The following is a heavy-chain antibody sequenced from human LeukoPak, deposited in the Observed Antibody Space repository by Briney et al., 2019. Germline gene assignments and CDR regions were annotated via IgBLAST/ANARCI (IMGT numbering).Heavy chain of an antibody. CDR2: INPNSGGT. V-gene: IGHV1-2*02. CDR1: GYTFTGYY. D-gene: IGHD3-22*01. J-gene: IGHJ6*03. Sequence: GASVKVSCKASGYTFTGYYMHWVRQAPGQGLEWMGWINPNSGGTNYAQKFQGRVTMTRDTSISTAYMELSRLRSDDTAVYYCARAFYDSSGRYYYYMDVWGKGTTVTVSS. CDR3: ARAFYDSSGRYYYYMDV.